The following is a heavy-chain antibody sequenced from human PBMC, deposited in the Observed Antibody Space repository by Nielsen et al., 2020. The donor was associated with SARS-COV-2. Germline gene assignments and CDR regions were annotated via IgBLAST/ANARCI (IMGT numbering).Heavy chain of an antibody. Sequence: LSLTCTVSGGSISSYYWSWIRQAPGKGLEWVSYISSSGSTIYYADSVKGRFTISRDNAKNSLYLQMNSLRAEDTAVYYCASGPTVSSGYYFDYWGQGTLVTVSS. J-gene: IGHJ4*02. CDR1: GGSISSYY. D-gene: IGHD3-22*01. V-gene: IGHV3-11*04. CDR2: ISSSGSTI. CDR3: ASGPTVSSGYYFDY.